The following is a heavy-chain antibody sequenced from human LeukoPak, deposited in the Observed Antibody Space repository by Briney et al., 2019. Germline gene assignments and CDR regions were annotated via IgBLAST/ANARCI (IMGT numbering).Heavy chain of an antibody. CDR2: IRSDGSTK. J-gene: IGHJ4*02. Sequence: GGSLRLSCAASGFIFSSYGMHWVRQAPGKGLEWVAFIRSDGSTKFYADSVKGRFTISRDNSKNTLYLQINSLRGEDTAVYYCAKDDVTSTSQQQLAWYFDYWGQGTLVTVSS. CDR1: GFIFSSYG. V-gene: IGHV3-30*02. CDR3: AKDDVTSTSQQQLAWYFDY. D-gene: IGHD6-13*01.